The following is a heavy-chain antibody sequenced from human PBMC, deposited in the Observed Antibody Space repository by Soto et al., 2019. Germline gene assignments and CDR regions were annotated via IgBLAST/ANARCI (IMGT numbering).Heavy chain of an antibody. CDR1: GGSIGGSNYF. J-gene: IGHJ4*02. CDR2: VYYSGIT. V-gene: IGHV4-39*01. Sequence: PSETLSLTCTVSGGSIGGSNYFWGWIRQSPGTGLEWLGTVYYSGITYYNPSLQSRVTISVDTSKNHFSLKLSSVTAADTAVYYWARQGAACWLDYWGQGTLVTASS. CDR3: ARQGAACWLDY. D-gene: IGHD6-13*01.